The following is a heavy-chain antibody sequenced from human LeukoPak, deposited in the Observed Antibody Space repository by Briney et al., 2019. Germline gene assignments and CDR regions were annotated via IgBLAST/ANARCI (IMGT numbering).Heavy chain of an antibody. D-gene: IGHD3-10*01. CDR1: DFTFSSCA. J-gene: IGHJ4*02. CDR2: ISDAGDTT. V-gene: IGHV3-23*01. Sequence: PGGSLRLSCAASDFTFSSCAMGWVRQAPGKGLEWVSGISDAGDTTYYADSVKGRFTISRDNFKNTLYLQMDSLRADDTALYYCAKGNSGSYYKVIDYWGQGTLVIVSS. CDR3: AKGNSGSYYKVIDY.